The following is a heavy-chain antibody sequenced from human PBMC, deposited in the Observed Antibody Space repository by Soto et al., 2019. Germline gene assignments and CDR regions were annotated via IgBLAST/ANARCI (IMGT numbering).Heavy chain of an antibody. CDR2: ISGSGGST. CDR1: GFTFSSYA. D-gene: IGHD3-3*01. J-gene: IGHJ4*02. Sequence: PGGSLRLSCAASGFTFSSYAMSWFRQAPGKGLEWVSAISGSGGSTYYADSVKGRFTISRDNSKNTLYLQMNSLRAEDTAVYYCAKAKRVRFLEWLTPFDYWGQGTLVTVSS. V-gene: IGHV3-23*01. CDR3: AKAKRVRFLEWLTPFDY.